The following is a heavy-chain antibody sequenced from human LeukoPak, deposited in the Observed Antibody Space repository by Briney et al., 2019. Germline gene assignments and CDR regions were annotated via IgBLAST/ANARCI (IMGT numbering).Heavy chain of an antibody. Sequence: SSETLSLTCTVSGGSISSSSYFWGWIRQPPGKGLEWIGSIYYSGSTYYNPSLKSRVTISVDTPKNQFSLKLSSVTAADTAVYYCAKGHEYYDILTGYSPFDYWGQGTLVTVSS. CDR1: GGSISSSSYF. CDR2: IYYSGST. V-gene: IGHV4-39*01. D-gene: IGHD3-9*01. CDR3: AKGHEYYDILTGYSPFDY. J-gene: IGHJ4*02.